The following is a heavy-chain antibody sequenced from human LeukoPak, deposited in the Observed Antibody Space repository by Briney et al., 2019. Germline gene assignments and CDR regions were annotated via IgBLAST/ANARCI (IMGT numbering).Heavy chain of an antibody. CDR2: IRYDGSNK. Sequence: PGGSLRLSCAASGFTFSSYGMHWVRQAPGKGLEWVAFIRYDGSNKYYADSVKGRFTISRDNSKNTLYLQMNSLRAEDTAVYYCAKDGGYCSSTSCYRDYYYYMDVWGKGTTVTISS. V-gene: IGHV3-30*02. J-gene: IGHJ6*03. D-gene: IGHD2-2*01. CDR1: GFTFSSYG. CDR3: AKDGGYCSSTSCYRDYYYYMDV.